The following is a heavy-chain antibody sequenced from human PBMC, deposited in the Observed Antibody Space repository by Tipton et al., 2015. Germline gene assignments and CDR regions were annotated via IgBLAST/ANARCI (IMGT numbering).Heavy chain of an antibody. CDR2: ISGSGVST. D-gene: IGHD2-21*01. CDR1: GFTFSTYA. CDR3: AKEVMGGYYYSYYGMDV. Sequence: SLRLSCAASGFTFSTYAMSWVRQAPGKGLEWVSAISGSGVSTYRADSVKGRFTISRDNSKNTLYLQMNSLSAEDTAVYYCAKEVMGGYYYSYYGMDVWGQGTTVTVSS. J-gene: IGHJ6*02. V-gene: IGHV3-23*01.